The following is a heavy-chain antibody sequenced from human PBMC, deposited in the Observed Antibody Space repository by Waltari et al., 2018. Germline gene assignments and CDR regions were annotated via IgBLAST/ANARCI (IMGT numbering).Heavy chain of an antibody. CDR3: ARVGYSGYGNWFDP. Sequence: QVQLQESGPGLVKPSETLSLTCTVSGGSISSYYWSWLRQPPGKGLEWIGYIYYSGSTNYNPSLKSRVTISVDTSKNQFSLKLSSVTAADTAVYYCARVGYSGYGNWFDPWGQGTLVTVSS. V-gene: IGHV4-59*01. D-gene: IGHD5-12*01. J-gene: IGHJ5*02. CDR2: IYYSGST. CDR1: GGSISSYY.